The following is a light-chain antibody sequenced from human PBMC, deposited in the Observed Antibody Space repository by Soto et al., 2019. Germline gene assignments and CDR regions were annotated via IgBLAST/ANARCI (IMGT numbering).Light chain of an antibody. CDR3: SSYTSIITVV. CDR1: SSDVGGHNY. CDR2: DVS. V-gene: IGLV2-8*01. J-gene: IGLJ2*01. Sequence: QSALTQPPSASGSPGQSVTISCTGTSSDVGGHNYVSWYQYYPGKAPKLIIYDVSKRPSGVPDRISGSKSGNTASLTVSGLQAEDEAEYYCSSYTSIITVVFGGGTKLTVL.